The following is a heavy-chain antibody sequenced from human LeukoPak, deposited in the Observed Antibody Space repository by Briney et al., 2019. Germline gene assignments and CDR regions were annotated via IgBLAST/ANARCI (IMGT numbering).Heavy chain of an antibody. CDR1: EFTFSSYG. Sequence: GGSLRLSCAASEFTFSSYGMHWVRQAPGKGLEWVAVISYDGSNKYYADSVKGRFTISRDNSKNTLYLQMNSLRAEDTAVYYCAKEGGYYDFWSGYFYYGMDVWGQGTTVTVSS. CDR2: ISYDGSNK. J-gene: IGHJ6*02. CDR3: AKEGGYYDFWSGYFYYGMDV. D-gene: IGHD3-3*01. V-gene: IGHV3-30*18.